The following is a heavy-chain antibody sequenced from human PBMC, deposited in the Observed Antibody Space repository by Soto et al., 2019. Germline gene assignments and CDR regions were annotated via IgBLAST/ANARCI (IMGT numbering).Heavy chain of an antibody. CDR2: MNPNSGNT. CDR1: GYTFTSYD. V-gene: IGHV1-8*01. Sequence: QVQLVQSGAELKKPGASVKVSCKASGYTFTSYDINWVRQATGQGLEWLGWMNPNSGNTGYAQKFQGRVTMTMNTSIGTAYMELSSLRSEDTAVYYCASAIAVASTGFDYWGQGTLVTVSS. J-gene: IGHJ4*02. D-gene: IGHD6-19*01. CDR3: ASAIAVASTGFDY.